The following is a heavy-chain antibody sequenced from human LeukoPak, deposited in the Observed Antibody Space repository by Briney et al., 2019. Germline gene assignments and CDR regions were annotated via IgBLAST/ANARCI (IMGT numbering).Heavy chain of an antibody. Sequence: SVKVSCKASGYTFTGYYMHWVRQAPGQGLEWMGRIIPILGIANYAQKFQGRVTITADKSTSTAYMELSSLRSEDTAVYYCARGGDQYYGMDVWGQGTTVTVSS. CDR3: ARGGDQYYGMDV. CDR1: GYTFTGYY. CDR2: IIPILGIA. D-gene: IGHD2-21*02. J-gene: IGHJ6*02. V-gene: IGHV1-69*04.